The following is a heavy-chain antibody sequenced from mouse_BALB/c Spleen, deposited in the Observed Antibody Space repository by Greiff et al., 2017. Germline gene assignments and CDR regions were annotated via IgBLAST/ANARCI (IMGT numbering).Heavy chain of an antibody. CDR2: IDPENGDT. Sequence: VQLQQSGAELVRSGASVKLSCTASGFNIKDYYMHWVKQRPEQGLEWIGWIDPENGDTEYAPKFQGKATMTADTSSNTAYLQLSSLTSEDTAVYYCARSGPLGYWGQGTTLTVSS. CDR1: GFNIKDYY. CDR3: ARSGPLGY. V-gene: IGHV14-4*02. J-gene: IGHJ2*01. D-gene: IGHD3-1*01.